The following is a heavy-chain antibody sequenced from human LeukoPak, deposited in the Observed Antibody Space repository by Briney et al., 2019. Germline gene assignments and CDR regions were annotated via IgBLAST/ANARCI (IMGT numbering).Heavy chain of an antibody. Sequence: PGGSLRLSCAASGFTFSSYAMHWVRQAPGKGLEWVAIISYDGSNKYYADSVKGRFTISRDNSKNTLYLQMNSLRAEDTAVYYCAKSLLDDFWTAIGYWGQGTLVTVSS. V-gene: IGHV3-30-3*02. CDR3: AKSLLDDFWTAIGY. J-gene: IGHJ4*02. CDR2: ISYDGSNK. CDR1: GFTFSSYA. D-gene: IGHD3-3*01.